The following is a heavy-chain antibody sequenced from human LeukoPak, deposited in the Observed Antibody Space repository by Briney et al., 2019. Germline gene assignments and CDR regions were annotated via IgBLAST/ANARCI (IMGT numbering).Heavy chain of an antibody. J-gene: IGHJ4*02. CDR3: ARAGTNLGDYDF. CDR1: GYFISSGYY. V-gene: IGHV4-38-2*02. D-gene: IGHD4-17*01. Sequence: PSETLSLTCTVSGYFISSGYYWGWIRQSAWKGLEWIGNVWHSGSTYYNPSLKSRITISVDTSKNQFTLSLSSVTVADTAVYYCARAGTNLGDYDFWGQGTLVTVSS. CDR2: VWHSGST.